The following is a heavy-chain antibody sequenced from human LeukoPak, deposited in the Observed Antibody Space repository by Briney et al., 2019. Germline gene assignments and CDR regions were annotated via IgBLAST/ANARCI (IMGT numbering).Heavy chain of an antibody. CDR3: TTDNGWELPTDY. J-gene: IGHJ4*02. CDR2: IKSKTDGGTT. V-gene: IGHV3-15*01. Sequence: GGSLRLSCAASGSTFSNAWMSWVRQAPGKGLEWVGRIKSKTDGGTTDYAAPVKGRFTISGDDSKNTLYLQMNSLKTEDTAVYYCTTDNGWELPTDYWGQGTLVTVSS. D-gene: IGHD2-15*01. CDR1: GSTFSNAW.